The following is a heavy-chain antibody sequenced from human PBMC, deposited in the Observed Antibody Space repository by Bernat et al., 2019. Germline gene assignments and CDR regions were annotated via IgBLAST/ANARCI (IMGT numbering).Heavy chain of an antibody. CDR1: GFTFGSYW. CDR3: ARWLKGGGDCCGLDY. Sequence: EVQLVESGGGLVQSGGSLRLSCAASGFTFGSYWMGWVRQAPGKGLEWVANIKGDGSENYYVDSVRGRFTISRDNAKNSLYLQMNSLRVEDTAVYYCARWLKGGGDCCGLDYWGQGTQVTVSS. V-gene: IGHV3-7*01. D-gene: IGHD2-21*02. CDR2: IKGDGSEN. J-gene: IGHJ4*02.